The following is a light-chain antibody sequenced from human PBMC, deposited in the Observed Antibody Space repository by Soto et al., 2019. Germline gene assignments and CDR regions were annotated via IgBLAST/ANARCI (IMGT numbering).Light chain of an antibody. CDR3: QQYNNWPTT. Sequence: EIVITQSPATLCVSPGERATLSCRASQSVSSNLVWYQQKPGQAPRLLIYGASTRATGIPARFSGSGSGTDFTLTSSRLQSEDFAAYSCQQYNNWPTTFGQGTKVEIK. CDR1: QSVSSN. V-gene: IGKV3-15*01. CDR2: GAS. J-gene: IGKJ1*01.